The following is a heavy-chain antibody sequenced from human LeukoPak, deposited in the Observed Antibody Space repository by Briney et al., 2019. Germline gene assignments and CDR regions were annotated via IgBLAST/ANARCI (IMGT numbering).Heavy chain of an antibody. CDR1: GYSFTSYW. V-gene: IGHV5-10-1*01. CDR3: ARQGGSTSRYGMDV. D-gene: IGHD2-2*01. Sequence: GESPKISCKGSGYSFTSYWISWVRQMPGKGLEWMGRIDPSDSYTNYSPSFQGHVTISADKSISTAYLQWSSLKASDTAMYYCARQGGSTSRYGMDVWGQGTTVTVSS. J-gene: IGHJ6*02. CDR2: IDPSDSYT.